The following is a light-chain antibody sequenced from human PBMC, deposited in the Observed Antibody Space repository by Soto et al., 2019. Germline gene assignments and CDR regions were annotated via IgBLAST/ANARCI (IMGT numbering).Light chain of an antibody. Sequence: EIVMTQSPSTLSVSPGDRATLSCRASQSVSSNLAWYQQKPGQAPRLLIYDTSNRATDIPPRFSGSGSGTDFTLTISSLEPEDFAVYYCQQRTKWRITFGQGTRLEIK. CDR1: QSVSSN. CDR3: QQRTKWRIT. J-gene: IGKJ5*01. V-gene: IGKV3-11*01. CDR2: DTS.